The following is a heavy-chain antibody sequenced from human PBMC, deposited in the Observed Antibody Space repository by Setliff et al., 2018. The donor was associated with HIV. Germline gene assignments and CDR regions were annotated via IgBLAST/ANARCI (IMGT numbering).Heavy chain of an antibody. J-gene: IGHJ5*02. CDR3: ARGRYYDSGTYFTET. V-gene: IGHV1-69*13. D-gene: IGHD3-10*01. CDR1: GGSFSNYA. Sequence: SVKVSCKASGGSFSNYAFSWVRQAPGQGLEWMGGFVPMFGSANYAQKLQGRLTITADESTTTVYMELSRFRSEDTAVYYCARGRYYDSGTYFTETWGQGTLVTVS. CDR2: FVPMFGSA.